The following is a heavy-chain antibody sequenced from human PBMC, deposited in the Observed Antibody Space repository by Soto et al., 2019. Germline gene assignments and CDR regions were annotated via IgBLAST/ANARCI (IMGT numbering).Heavy chain of an antibody. CDR3: ERLEGLATSAYYFDF. J-gene: IGHJ4*02. CDR2: IYYRGNA. D-gene: IGHD3-9*01. CDR1: DDSINSDKYY. Sequence: QLQLQESGPGLVKPSETLSLTCSVSDDSINSDKYYWGWIRQPPGKGLGWIGSIYYRGNAYYNPSLDTRVTISPDKSKSQYSLKLNSVTAADSAVYFGERLEGLATSAYYFDFWGPGALVTVSS. V-gene: IGHV4-39*01.